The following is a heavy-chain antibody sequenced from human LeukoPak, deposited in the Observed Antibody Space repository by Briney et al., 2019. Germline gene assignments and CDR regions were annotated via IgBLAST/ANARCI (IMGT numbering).Heavy chain of an antibody. CDR2: IYYSGST. J-gene: IGHJ4*02. Sequence: PSETLSLTCTVSGGSISSSSYYWGWIRQPPGKGLEWIGSIYYSGSTYYSPSLKSRVTISVDTSKNQFSLKLSSVTAADTAVYYCGRGATTLGYYFDYWGQGTLVTVSS. CDR3: GRGATTLGYYFDY. D-gene: IGHD1-26*01. V-gene: IGHV4-39*07. CDR1: GGSISSSSYY.